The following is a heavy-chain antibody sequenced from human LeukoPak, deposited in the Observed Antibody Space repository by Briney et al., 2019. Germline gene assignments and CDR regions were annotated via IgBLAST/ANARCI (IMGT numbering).Heavy chain of an antibody. CDR3: AKVYGWNDAFDI. J-gene: IGHJ3*02. D-gene: IGHD4-17*01. V-gene: IGHV3-23*01. CDR1: GFTFSSYA. CDR2: ISGSGGST. Sequence: GGSLRLSCAASGFTFSSYAMSWVRQAPGKGLEWVSAISGSGGSTYYADSVKGRFTISRDNSKNTLYLQMNSLRAEDTAVYYRAKVYGWNDAFDIWGQGTMVTVSS.